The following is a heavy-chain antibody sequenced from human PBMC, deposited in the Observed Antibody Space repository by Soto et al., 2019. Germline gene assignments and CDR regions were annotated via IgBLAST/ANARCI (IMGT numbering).Heavy chain of an antibody. D-gene: IGHD3-9*01. J-gene: IGHJ4*02. V-gene: IGHV3-21*01. Sequence: EVQLVESGGGLVKPGGSLRLSCAASGFTFSSYSMNWVRQAPGKGLEWVSSISSSSSYIYYADSVKGRLTISRDNAKNSLYLQMNSLRAEDTAVYYCARLYDILTGFDYWGQGTLVTVSS. CDR2: ISSSSSYI. CDR3: ARLYDILTGFDY. CDR1: GFTFSSYS.